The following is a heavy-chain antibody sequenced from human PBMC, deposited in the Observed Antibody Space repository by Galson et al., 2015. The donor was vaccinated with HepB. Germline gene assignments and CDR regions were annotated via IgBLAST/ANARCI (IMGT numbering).Heavy chain of an antibody. CDR2: IIPIFGIA. CDR3: ARAPDYGSGNYYYY. D-gene: IGHD3-10*01. V-gene: IGHV1-69*13. CDR1: GGTFSSYA. Sequence: SVKVSCKASGGTFSSYAISWVRQAPGQGLEWMGGIIPIFGIANYAQKFQGRVTITADESTSTAYMELSSLRSEDTAVYYCARAPDYGSGNYYYYWGQGTLVTVSS. J-gene: IGHJ4*02.